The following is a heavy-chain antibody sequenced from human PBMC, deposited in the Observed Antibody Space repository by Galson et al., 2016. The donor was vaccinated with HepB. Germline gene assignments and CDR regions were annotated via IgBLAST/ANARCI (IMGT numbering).Heavy chain of an antibody. CDR1: GFTFSTYA. Sequence: SLRLSCAASGFTFSTYAMSWVRQAPGKGLEWLASIHQDDKYYAASVEGRFTISRDNTKNSVYLQMDSLRVEDTAVYYCARDAAYKRFDYWGQGTLVTVAS. D-gene: IGHD2-21*01. J-gene: IGHJ4*02. CDR3: ARDAAYKRFDY. CDR2: IHQDDK. V-gene: IGHV3-7*01.